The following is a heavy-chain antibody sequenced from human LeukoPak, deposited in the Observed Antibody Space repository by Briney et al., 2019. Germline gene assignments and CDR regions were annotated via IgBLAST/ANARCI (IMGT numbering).Heavy chain of an antibody. J-gene: IGHJ4*02. CDR1: GITFSSYA. V-gene: IGHV3-30-3*01. Sequence: GGSLRLSCAASGITFSSYAMHWVRQAPGKGLEWVAVISYDGSNKYYADSVKGRFTISRDNSKNTLYPQMNSLRAEDTAVYYCARGGDSYGPYGYYFDYWGQGTLVTVSS. CDR2: ISYDGSNK. D-gene: IGHD5-18*01. CDR3: ARGGDSYGPYGYYFDY.